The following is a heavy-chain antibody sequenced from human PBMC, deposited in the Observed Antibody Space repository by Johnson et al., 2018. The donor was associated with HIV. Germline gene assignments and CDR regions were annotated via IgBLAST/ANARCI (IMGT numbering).Heavy chain of an antibody. Sequence: QLVESGGGVVQPGRSLRLSCVASGFTFSSYTMHWVRQAPGKGLEWVAVISYDGSNKYYADSVKGRFTISRDNSKNSLYLQMNSLRAEDTALYYCAREWEWEYAFDIWGQGTMVTVSS. J-gene: IGHJ3*02. CDR1: GFTFSSYT. CDR2: ISYDGSNK. D-gene: IGHD1-26*01. V-gene: IGHV3-30*04. CDR3: AREWEWEYAFDI.